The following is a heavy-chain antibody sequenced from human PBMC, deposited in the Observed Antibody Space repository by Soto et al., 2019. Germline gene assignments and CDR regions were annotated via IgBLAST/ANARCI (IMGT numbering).Heavy chain of an antibody. V-gene: IGHV3-23*01. J-gene: IGHJ4*02. CDR1: GFTFSSYA. CDR3: AKEAFPNLYSSSWHSTEIDY. CDR2: LSGSGGTT. Sequence: GGSLRLSCAASGFTFSSYAMGWVRQAPGKGLEWVSCLSGSGGTTYYADSVKGRFTISRDNSKNTLYLQMNSLRAEDTAVYYCAKEAFPNLYSSSWHSTEIDYWGQGTLVTVSS. D-gene: IGHD6-13*01.